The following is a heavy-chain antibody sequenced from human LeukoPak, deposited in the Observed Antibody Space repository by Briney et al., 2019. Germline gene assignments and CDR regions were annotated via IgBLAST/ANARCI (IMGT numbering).Heavy chain of an antibody. CDR3: ARHWSRDYYDSSGYWSPLDY. D-gene: IGHD3-22*01. CDR2: IYYSGST. Sequence: SETLSLTCTVSGGSISSSDYSWGWLRQPPGKGLEWIGSIYYSGSTYYNPSLKSRVTISADTSKNQFSLKLSSVTAADTAVYYCARHWSRDYYDSSGYWSPLDYWGQGTLVTVSS. CDR1: GGSISSSDYS. V-gene: IGHV4-39*01. J-gene: IGHJ4*02.